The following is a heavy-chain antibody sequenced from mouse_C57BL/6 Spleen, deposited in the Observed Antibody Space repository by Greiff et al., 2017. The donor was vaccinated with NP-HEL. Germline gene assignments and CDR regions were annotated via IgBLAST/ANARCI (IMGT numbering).Heavy chain of an antibody. J-gene: IGHJ3*01. CDR1: GYTFTSYW. V-gene: IGHV1-50*01. Sequence: QVQLQQPGAELVKPGASVKLSCKASGYTFTSYWMQWVKQRPGQGLEWIGEIDPSDSYTNYNQKFKGKATLTVDTSSSTAYMQLSSLTSEDSAVYYCAKGDPNWSWFAYWGQGTLVTVSA. D-gene: IGHD4-1*01. CDR2: IDPSDSYT. CDR3: AKGDPNWSWFAY.